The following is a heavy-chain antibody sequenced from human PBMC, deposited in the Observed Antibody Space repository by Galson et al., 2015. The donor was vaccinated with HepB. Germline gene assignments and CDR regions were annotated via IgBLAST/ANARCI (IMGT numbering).Heavy chain of an antibody. V-gene: IGHV1-8*02. CDR1: GGTFSSYA. D-gene: IGHD3-3*01. J-gene: IGHJ4*02. Sequence: SVKVSCKASGGTFSSYAISWVRQATGQGLEWMGWMNPNSGNTGYAQKFQGRVTMTRNTSISTAYMELSSLRSDDTAVYYCATRAQLRFLDFWGQGTLVTVSS. CDR2: MNPNSGNT. CDR3: ATRAQLRFLDF.